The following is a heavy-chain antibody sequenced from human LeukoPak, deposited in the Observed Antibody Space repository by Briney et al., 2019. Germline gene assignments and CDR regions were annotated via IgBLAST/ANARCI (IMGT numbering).Heavy chain of an antibody. J-gene: IGHJ4*02. CDR3: ARAGSLAIFGVEIIDY. V-gene: IGHV1-2*06. CDR1: GYTFTGYY. Sequence: ASVKVSCKASGYTFTGYYMHWVRQAPGQGLEWMGRINPNSSGTNYAQKFQGRVTMTRDTSISTAYMELSRLRSDDTAVYYCARAGSLAIFGVEIIDYWGQGTLVTVSS. D-gene: IGHD3-3*01. CDR2: INPNSSGT.